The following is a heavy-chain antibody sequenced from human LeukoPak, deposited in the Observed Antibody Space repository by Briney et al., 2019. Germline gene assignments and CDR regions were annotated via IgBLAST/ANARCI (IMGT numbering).Heavy chain of an antibody. Sequence: PGGSLRLSCAASGFTLRSYWMGWVRQTPGKGLEWLANINEDGSTTYYVDSVKGRFTISRNNADNSLYLQMNSLRAEDTAVYYCARDATRGGDFDSWGQGTLVSVSS. CDR3: ARDATRGGDFDS. J-gene: IGHJ4*02. D-gene: IGHD2-15*01. CDR2: INEDGSTT. CDR1: GFTLRSYW. V-gene: IGHV3-7*01.